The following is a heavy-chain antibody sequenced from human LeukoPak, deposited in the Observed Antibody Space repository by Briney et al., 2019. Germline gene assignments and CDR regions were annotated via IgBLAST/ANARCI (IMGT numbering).Heavy chain of an antibody. Sequence: NPSETLSLTCAVYGGSFSGYYWSWIRQPPGKGLEWIGEINHSGSTNYNPSLKSRVTISVDTSKNQFSLKLSSVTAADTAVYYCAKSGYSSSWYSRYWGQGTLVTVSS. CDR1: GGSFSGYY. D-gene: IGHD6-13*01. CDR3: AKSGYSSSWYSRY. V-gene: IGHV4-34*01. CDR2: INHSGST. J-gene: IGHJ4*02.